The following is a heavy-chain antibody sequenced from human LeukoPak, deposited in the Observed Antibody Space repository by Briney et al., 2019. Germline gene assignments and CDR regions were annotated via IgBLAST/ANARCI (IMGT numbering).Heavy chain of an antibody. Sequence: GGSLRLSCAASGFTFSSYSMNWVRQAPGKGLEWVSTVSSSSSYIYYADSVKGRFTISRDNAKNSLYLQMNSLRAEDAAVYYCARDLTSHRRDYWGQGTLVTVSS. CDR1: GFTFSSYS. CDR3: ARDLTSHRRDY. J-gene: IGHJ4*02. CDR2: VSSSSSYI. V-gene: IGHV3-21*01.